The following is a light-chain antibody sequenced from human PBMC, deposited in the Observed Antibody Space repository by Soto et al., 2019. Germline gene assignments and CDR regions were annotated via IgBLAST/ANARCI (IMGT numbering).Light chain of an antibody. J-gene: IGKJ5*01. V-gene: IGKV3-20*01. CDR1: QSVSSSD. CDR2: GPS. Sequence: IVLTKSTCTLSLSLLGIGSLYFMSSQSVSSSDLAWYQQKPGQAPRLRIYGPSSRATGIPDSFSGSGSGTDFTLTISRLEPEDFAVYYCQQYGSSSITFGQGTRRE. CDR3: QQYGSSSIT.